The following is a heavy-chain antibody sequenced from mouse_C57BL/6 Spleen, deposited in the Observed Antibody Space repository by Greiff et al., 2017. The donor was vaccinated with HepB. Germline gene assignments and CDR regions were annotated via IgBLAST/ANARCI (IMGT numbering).Heavy chain of an antibody. J-gene: IGHJ4*01. CDR1: GYTFTDYE. D-gene: IGHD1-1*01. CDR3: TRWGYGSSVYAMDY. V-gene: IGHV1-15*01. Sequence: VQLQQSGAELVGPGASVTLSCKASGYTFTDYEMHWVKQTPVHGLEWIGAIDPETGGTAYNQKFKGKAILTADKSSSTAYMELRSLTSEDSAVYYCTRWGYGSSVYAMDYWGQGTSVTVSS. CDR2: IDPETGGT.